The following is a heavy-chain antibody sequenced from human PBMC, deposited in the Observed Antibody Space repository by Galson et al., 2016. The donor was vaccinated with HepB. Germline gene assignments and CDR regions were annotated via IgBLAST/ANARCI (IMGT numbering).Heavy chain of an antibody. V-gene: IGHV3-74*03. D-gene: IGHD1-14*01. CDR1: GFTFSNYW. CDR2: IKNDGSNT. Sequence: SLRLSCAASGFTFSNYWMHWVHQAPGKGLVWVSRIKNDGSNTMYADSVKGRFTITKDTSKNQVVLRLTNVDPLDTATYFCAHRQRGTTFDYWGQGILVAVSS. CDR3: AHRQRGTTFDY. J-gene: IGHJ4*02.